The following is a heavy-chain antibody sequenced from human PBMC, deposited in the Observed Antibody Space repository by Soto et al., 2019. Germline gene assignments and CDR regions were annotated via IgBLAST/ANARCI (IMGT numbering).Heavy chain of an antibody. CDR3: ARGGSVVVTSMTAGMDV. Sequence: PGESLKISCKGSGYSFTSYWISWVRQMPGKGLEWMGRIDPSDSYTNYSPSFQGHVTISADKSISTAYLQWSSLKASDTATYYCARGGSVVVTSMTAGMDVWGKGTTVTACS. V-gene: IGHV5-10-1*01. D-gene: IGHD3-22*01. CDR1: GYSFTSYW. CDR2: IDPSDSYT. J-gene: IGHJ6*04.